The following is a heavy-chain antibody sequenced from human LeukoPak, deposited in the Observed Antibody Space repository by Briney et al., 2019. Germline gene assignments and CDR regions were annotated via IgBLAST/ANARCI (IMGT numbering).Heavy chain of an antibody. Sequence: GRSLRLSCAASGFTFSSYGMHWVRQAPGKGLEWVAVIWYDGSNKYYADSVKGRFTISRDNSKNTLYLQMNSLRAEDTAVYYCAKGFRFGASGPDYMDVWGKGTTVTVSS. CDR2: IWYDGSNK. J-gene: IGHJ6*03. D-gene: IGHD3-10*01. CDR1: GFTFSSYG. V-gene: IGHV3-33*06. CDR3: AKGFRFGASGPDYMDV.